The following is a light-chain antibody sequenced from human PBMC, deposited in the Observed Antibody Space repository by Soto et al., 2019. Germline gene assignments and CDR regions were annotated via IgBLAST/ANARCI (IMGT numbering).Light chain of an antibody. J-gene: IGKJ4*01. V-gene: IGKV3-20*01. CDR2: GAS. CDR1: QSVSSSY. Sequence: EIVLTQSPGTLSLSPGERATLSCRASQSVSSSYLAWYQQKPGQAPRLLISGASSRATGIPDRFSGSGSGTTFILTIISMEPADFAGYYCHQYGSTPLPLTFGGGTKVEIK. CDR3: HQYGSTPLPLT.